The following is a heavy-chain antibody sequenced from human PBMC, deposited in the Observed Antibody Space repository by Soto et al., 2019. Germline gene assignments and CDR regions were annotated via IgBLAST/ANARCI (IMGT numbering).Heavy chain of an antibody. Sequence: SETLSLTCTVSGGSISSYYWSWIRQPPGKGLEWIGYIYYSGSTNYNPSLKSRVTISVDTSKNQFSLKLSSVTAADTAVYYCAHSLIAAADTGGAFDIWGQGTMVTVSS. V-gene: IGHV4-59*08. CDR2: IYYSGST. CDR1: GGSISSYY. CDR3: AHSLIAAADTGGAFDI. J-gene: IGHJ3*02. D-gene: IGHD6-13*01.